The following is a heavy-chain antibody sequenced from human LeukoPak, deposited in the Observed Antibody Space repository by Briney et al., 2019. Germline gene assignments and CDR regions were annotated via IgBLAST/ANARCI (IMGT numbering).Heavy chain of an antibody. CDR1: GFIFSPYA. J-gene: IGHJ4*02. D-gene: IGHD6-13*01. Sequence: SGGSLRLSCSASGFIFSPYAMHWVRQAPGKGLEYVSSISSEGKTTYYADSVKGRFTISRDNSKNTLYLQMSSLRPEDTAVYYCVKDRWVDHWGQETLVTVSS. CDR2: ISSEGKTT. V-gene: IGHV3-64D*06. CDR3: VKDRWVDH.